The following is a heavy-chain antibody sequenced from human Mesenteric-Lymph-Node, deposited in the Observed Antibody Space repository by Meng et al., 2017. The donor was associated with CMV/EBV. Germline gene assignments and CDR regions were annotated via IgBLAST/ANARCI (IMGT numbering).Heavy chain of an antibody. D-gene: IGHD2-2*01. CDR1: GGTFSSHA. J-gene: IGHJ1*01. V-gene: IGHV1-69*10. CDR3: ASRHCSGASCYSHAEYFQH. CDR2: IILILGTA. Sequence: SVKVSCKASGGTFSSHATSWVRQAPGQGFEWMGGIILILGTANYAQKFQGRVTITADRSTSTVYMELSSLRSEDTAVYYCASRHCSGASCYSHAEYFQHWGPGTLVTVSS.